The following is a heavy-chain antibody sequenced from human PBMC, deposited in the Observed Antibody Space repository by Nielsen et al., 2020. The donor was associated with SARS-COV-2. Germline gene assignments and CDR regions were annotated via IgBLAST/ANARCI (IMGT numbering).Heavy chain of an antibody. J-gene: IGHJ4*02. Sequence: SVKVSCKASGGTFNSYTFSWVRKAPGQGLEWMGGIIPIFGAPNYALKFQGRVTMTEDTSTDTAYMELSSLRSEDTAVYYCATSIYKRISFFDFWGQGTLVTVSS. CDR1: GGTFNSYT. V-gene: IGHV1-69*06. CDR2: IIPIFGAP. CDR3: ATSIYKRISFFDF. D-gene: IGHD1-14*01.